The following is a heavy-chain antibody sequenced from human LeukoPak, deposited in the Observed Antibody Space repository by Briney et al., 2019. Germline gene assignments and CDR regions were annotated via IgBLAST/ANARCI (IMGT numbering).Heavy chain of an antibody. V-gene: IGHV4-34*01. Sequence: PSETLSLTCAVYGGSFSGYYWSWIRQPPGKGLEWVGEINHSGSTNYNPSLKSRVTISVDTSKNQFSLKLSSVTAEDTAVYYCARTTIFGVVITYNWFDPWGQGTLVTVSS. D-gene: IGHD3-3*01. CDR2: INHSGST. CDR1: GGSFSGYY. J-gene: IGHJ5*02. CDR3: ARTTIFGVVITYNWFDP.